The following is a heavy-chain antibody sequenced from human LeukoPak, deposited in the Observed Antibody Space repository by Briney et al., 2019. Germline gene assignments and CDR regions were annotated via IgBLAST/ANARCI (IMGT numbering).Heavy chain of an antibody. CDR3: ASSIAAQGYYFDY. CDR2: IYPGDSDT. V-gene: IGHV5-51*01. D-gene: IGHD6-6*01. J-gene: IGHJ4*02. CDR1: GYSFTSYW. Sequence: GESLKISCKGSGYSFTSYWIGWVRQMPGKGLEWMGIIYPGDSDTRYSPSFQGQVTISADKSISTAYLQWSSLKASDTAMYYCASSIAAQGYYFDYWGQGTLVTVSS.